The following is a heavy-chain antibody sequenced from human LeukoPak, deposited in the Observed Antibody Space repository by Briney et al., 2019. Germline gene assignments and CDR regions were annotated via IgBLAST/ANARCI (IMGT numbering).Heavy chain of an antibody. Sequence: QPGGSLRLSCAASGFTFSNYWIHWVRQAPGKGLEWVSYISSSGSTKYYADSVKGRFTISRDNAENSLFLQMNSLRAEDTAVYYCARTKESAASDYWGQGTLVTVSS. D-gene: IGHD6-13*01. CDR1: GFTFSNYW. CDR2: ISSSGSTK. CDR3: ARTKESAASDY. V-gene: IGHV3-48*04. J-gene: IGHJ4*02.